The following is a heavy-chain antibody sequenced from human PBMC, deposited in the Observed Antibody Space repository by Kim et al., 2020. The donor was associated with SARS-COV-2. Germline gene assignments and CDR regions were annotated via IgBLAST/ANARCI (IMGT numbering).Heavy chain of an antibody. D-gene: IGHD2-15*01. CDR2: ISYEGSKK. V-gene: IGHV3-30*18. CDR3: AKQGGIFELYTYYGMDV. J-gene: IGHJ6*02. Sequence: GGSLRLSCTVSGFTFNNYGMHWVRQAPGKGLEWVAFISYEGSKKQYLDSLKGRFTISRDYSKNTLYLQMNSLRADDTAVYYCAKQGGIFELYTYYGMDVWGQGTTVTVSS. CDR1: GFTFNNYG.